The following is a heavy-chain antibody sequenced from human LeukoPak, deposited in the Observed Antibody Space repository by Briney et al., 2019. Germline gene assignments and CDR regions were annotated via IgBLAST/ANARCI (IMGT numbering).Heavy chain of an antibody. CDR2: IYYSGRT. CDR3: ARDFRGGYDFWSGYYTPYYFDY. Sequence: SETLSLTCTVSGGSISSYYWSWIRQPPGKGLEWIGYIYYSGRTNYNPSLKSRVTISVDTSKNQFSLTLSSVTAADTAVYYCARDFRGGYDFWSGYYTPYYFDYWGQGTLVTVSS. CDR1: GGSISSYY. D-gene: IGHD3-3*01. V-gene: IGHV4-59*12. J-gene: IGHJ4*02.